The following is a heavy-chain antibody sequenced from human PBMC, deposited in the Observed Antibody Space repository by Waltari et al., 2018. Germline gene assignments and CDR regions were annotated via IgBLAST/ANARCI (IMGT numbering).Heavy chain of an antibody. Sequence: EVQLVESGGGLVQPGGSLRLSCAASGFTFSTYSMNWVRQAPGKGGGWVSYISSSSSTIYYADSVKGRFTFSRDNAKNSLYLQMNSLRAEDTAVYYCARDNDYYFDYWGQGTLVTVSS. CDR1: GFTFSTYS. CDR2: ISSSSSTI. CDR3: ARDNDYYFDY. J-gene: IGHJ4*02. V-gene: IGHV3-48*04. D-gene: IGHD2-21*02.